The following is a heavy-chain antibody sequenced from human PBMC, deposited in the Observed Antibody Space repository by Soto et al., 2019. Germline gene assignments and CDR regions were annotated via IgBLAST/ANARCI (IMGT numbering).Heavy chain of an antibody. Sequence: IQLLQSGAEVKKPGASVKVTCKASGYTFRTFGISWVRQAPGQGLEWMGWISAYNANANYAQKFQGRLTMTADTSTSTAYMELRSLRSDDTAVYYCARENSYFDYWGQGALVTVSS. V-gene: IGHV1-18*01. CDR1: GYTFRTFG. J-gene: IGHJ4*02. CDR3: ARENSYFDY. CDR2: ISAYNANA.